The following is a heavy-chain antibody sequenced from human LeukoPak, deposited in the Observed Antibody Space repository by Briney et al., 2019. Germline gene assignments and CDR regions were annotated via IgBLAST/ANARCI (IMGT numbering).Heavy chain of an antibody. D-gene: IGHD1-26*01. CDR2: ISAYNGNT. CDR3: ARVSRCLNSGSYLKLTRGCPRGAIDY. CDR1: GYSFTSYG. J-gene: IGHJ4*02. V-gene: IGHV1-18*01. Sequence: GESLKISCKGSGYSFTSYGISWVRQAPGQGLEWMGWISAYNGNTNYAQKLQGRVTMTTDTSTSTAYMELRSLRSDDTAVYYCARVSRCLNSGSYLKLTRGCPRGAIDYWGQGTLVTVSS.